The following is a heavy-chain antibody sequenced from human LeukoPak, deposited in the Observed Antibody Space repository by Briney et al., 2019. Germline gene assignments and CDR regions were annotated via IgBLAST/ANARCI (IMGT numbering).Heavy chain of an antibody. V-gene: IGHV3-7*01. D-gene: IGHD3-3*02. CDR2: IKQDGSEK. CDR1: GYTFSSYW. J-gene: IGHJ4*02. CDR3: AREGYEALTDY. Sequence: PGGSLRLSCAASGYTFSSYWMSWVRQAPGKGLEWVANIKQDGSEKYYVDSVKGRFTISRDNAKNSLYLQMNSLRAEDTAVYYCAREGYEALTDYWGQGTLVTVSS.